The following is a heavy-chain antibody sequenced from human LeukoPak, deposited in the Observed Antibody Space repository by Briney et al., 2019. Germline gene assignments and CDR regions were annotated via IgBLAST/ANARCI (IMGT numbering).Heavy chain of an antibody. J-gene: IGHJ5*02. CDR3: ARGQEDWNWFDP. CDR1: GGSFSGYY. D-gene: IGHD3-9*01. CDR2: INHSGST. Sequence: SETLSLTCAVYGGSFSGYYWSWIRQPPGKGLEWIGEINHSGSTKYNPSLKSRVNISVDTSKNQFSLKLSSVTAADTAVYYCARGQEDWNWFDPWGQGTLVTVSS. V-gene: IGHV4-34*01.